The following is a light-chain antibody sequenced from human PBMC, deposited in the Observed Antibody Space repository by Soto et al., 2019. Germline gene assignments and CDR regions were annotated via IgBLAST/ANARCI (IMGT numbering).Light chain of an antibody. CDR2: DVS. Sequence: QSALTQPASVSGSPGQSITISCTGSSSDIGDYKYVYWYKHHPGKAPKLMIYDVSNRPSGVSNRFSGSKSGNTASLTISGLQAEDEAYYYCSSYTSTNFVIFGGGTKLTVL. J-gene: IGLJ2*01. V-gene: IGLV2-14*03. CDR1: SSDIGDYKY. CDR3: SSYTSTNFVI.